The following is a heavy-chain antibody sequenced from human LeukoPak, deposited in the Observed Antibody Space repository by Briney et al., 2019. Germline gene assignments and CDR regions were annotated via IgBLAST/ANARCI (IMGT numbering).Heavy chain of an antibody. V-gene: IGHV3-23*01. Sequence: GGSLRLSCAASGFTFSSYAMSWVRQAPGKGLEWVSAVTGSGGTTYYADSVKGRFTTSRDNSTNTLYLQMNSLRAEDTAVYYCAKDPPRWGVTTSGYWGQGTLVTVSS. J-gene: IGHJ4*02. CDR3: AKDPPRWGVTTSGY. CDR2: VTGSGGTT. CDR1: GFTFSSYA. D-gene: IGHD4-17*01.